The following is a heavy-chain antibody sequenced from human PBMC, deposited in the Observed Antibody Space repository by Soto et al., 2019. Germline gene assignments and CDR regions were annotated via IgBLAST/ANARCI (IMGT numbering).Heavy chain of an antibody. CDR2: INAGNGNT. CDR3: ARDLQQQLHWFDP. J-gene: IGHJ5*02. D-gene: IGHD6-13*01. CDR1: GYTFTSYA. Sequence: ASVKVSCKASGYTFTSYAMHWVRQAPGQRLEWMGWINAGNGNTKYSQKFQGRVTITRDTSASTAYMELSSLRSEDTAVYYCARDLQQQLHWFDPWGQGTLVTVSS. V-gene: IGHV1-3*01.